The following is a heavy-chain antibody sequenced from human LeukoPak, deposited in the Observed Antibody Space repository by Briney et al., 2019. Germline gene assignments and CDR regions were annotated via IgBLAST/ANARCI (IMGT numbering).Heavy chain of an antibody. CDR2: ISYDGSNK. J-gene: IGHJ5*02. CDR3: ARDRRVGYCSSTSCYNWFDP. CDR1: GFTFSSYA. V-gene: IGHV3-30-3*01. Sequence: GGSLRLSCAASGFTFSSYAMHWVRQAPGKGLDWVAVISYDGSNKYYADSVKGRFTISRDNSKNTLYLQMNSLRAEDTAVYYCARDRRVGYCSSTSCYNWFDPWGQGTLVTVSS. D-gene: IGHD2-2*03.